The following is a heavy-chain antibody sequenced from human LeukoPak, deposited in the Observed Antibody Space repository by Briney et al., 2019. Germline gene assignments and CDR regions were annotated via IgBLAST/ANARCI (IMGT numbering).Heavy chain of an antibody. D-gene: IGHD2-15*01. Sequence: ASVKVSCKASGYSFTGYYMHWVRQAPGQGLEWMGWINPNSGGTKFAQKFQGRVTMTRDTSISTAYMELSRLTSDDTAVYYCARLGFCRGGTCPDYFDYWGQGTLVTVSS. J-gene: IGHJ4*02. CDR3: ARLGFCRGGTCPDYFDY. CDR2: INPNSGGT. V-gene: IGHV1-2*02. CDR1: GYSFTGYY.